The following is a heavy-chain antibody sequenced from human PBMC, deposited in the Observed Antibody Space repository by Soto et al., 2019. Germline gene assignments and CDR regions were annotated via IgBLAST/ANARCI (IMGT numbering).Heavy chain of an antibody. CDR3: ARDDCSGGSCYSMDYYYYGMDV. V-gene: IGHV1-18*01. CDR2: ISAYNGNT. CDR1: GYTFTSYG. Sequence: ASVKVSCKASGYTFTSYGISWVRQAPGQGLEWMGWISAYNGNTNYAQKLQGRVTMTTDTSTSAAYMELRSLGSDDTAVYYCARDDCSGGSCYSMDYYYYGMDVWGQGTTVTVSS. D-gene: IGHD2-15*01. J-gene: IGHJ6*02.